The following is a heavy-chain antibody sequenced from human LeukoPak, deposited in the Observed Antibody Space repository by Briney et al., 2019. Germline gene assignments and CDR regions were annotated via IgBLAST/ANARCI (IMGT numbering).Heavy chain of an antibody. J-gene: IGHJ4*02. Sequence: GGSLRLSCAASGFTFSSYGMHWVRQAPGKGLEWVAVIWYDGSNKYYADSVKGRFTISRDNSKNTLYLQMNSLRAEDTAVYYCAKESDVLRFLEWFLWDFDYWGQGTLVTVSS. D-gene: IGHD3-3*01. V-gene: IGHV3-33*06. CDR3: AKESDVLRFLEWFLWDFDY. CDR1: GFTFSSYG. CDR2: IWYDGSNK.